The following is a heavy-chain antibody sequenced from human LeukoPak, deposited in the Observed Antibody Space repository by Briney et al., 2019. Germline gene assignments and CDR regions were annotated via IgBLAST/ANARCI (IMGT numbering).Heavy chain of an antibody. D-gene: IGHD3-10*01. J-gene: IGHJ4*02. Sequence: GGSLRLSCAASGFIFSTYDMHWVRQAPGKGLEWVAVISYDRSNKYYADSVKGRFTISRDNSKNTLYLQMNSLRAEDTAVYYCAREQYGSGNYHLDYWGQGTLVTVSS. V-gene: IGHV3-30*03. CDR2: ISYDRSNK. CDR1: GFIFSTYD. CDR3: AREQYGSGNYHLDY.